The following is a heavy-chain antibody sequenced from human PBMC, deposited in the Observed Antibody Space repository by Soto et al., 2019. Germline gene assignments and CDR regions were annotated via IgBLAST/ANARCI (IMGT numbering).Heavy chain of an antibody. D-gene: IGHD3-10*01. Sequence: QVQLVESGGGVVQPGRSLRLSCAASGFTFSSYGMHWVRQAPGKGLEWVAVIWYDGSNKYYADSVKGRFTISRDNYKNTLYLQMNSLCAEDTAVYYCARSLGGRGVIGPDYYYYYMDVWGKGTTVTVSS. CDR1: GFTFSSYG. CDR3: ARSLGGRGVIGPDYYYYYMDV. CDR2: IWYDGSNK. J-gene: IGHJ6*03. V-gene: IGHV3-33*01.